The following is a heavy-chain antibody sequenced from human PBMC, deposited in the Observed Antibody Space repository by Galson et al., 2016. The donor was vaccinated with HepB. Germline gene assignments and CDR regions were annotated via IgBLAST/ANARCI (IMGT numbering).Heavy chain of an antibody. V-gene: IGHV1-18*04. Sequence: SVKVSCKASGYTFTSYGISWVRQAPGQGLEWMGWISAYNGNTNYAQKLQGRVTMTTDTSTSTVYMELRSLRFDDTAVYYCARVDCGDYDADYWGQGTLVTVSS. CDR1: GYTFTSYG. D-gene: IGHD4-17*01. CDR3: ARVDCGDYDADY. CDR2: ISAYNGNT. J-gene: IGHJ4*02.